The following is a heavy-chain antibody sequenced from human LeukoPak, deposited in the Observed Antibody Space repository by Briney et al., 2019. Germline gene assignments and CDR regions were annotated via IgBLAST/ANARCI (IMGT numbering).Heavy chain of an antibody. CDR2: ISIYNGNT. J-gene: IGHJ5*02. V-gene: IGHV1-18*01. CDR3: ARITYDFWSGYYMPDDP. CDR1: GYTFTNYG. Sequence: EASVKVSCKASGYTFTNYGISWVRQAPGQGLEWMGWISIYNGNTDYAQKLRGRVTMTTDTSTSTAYMELRSLRSDDTAVYYCARITYDFWSGYYMPDDPWGQGTLVTVGS. D-gene: IGHD3-3*01.